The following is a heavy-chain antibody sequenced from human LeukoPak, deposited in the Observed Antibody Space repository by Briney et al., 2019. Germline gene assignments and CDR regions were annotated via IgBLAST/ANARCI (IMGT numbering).Heavy chain of an antibody. J-gene: IGHJ4*02. CDR2: ISSSSSTI. D-gene: IGHD6-13*01. CDR1: GFTFSSYR. CDR3: ARDRSMGIAAAGK. Sequence: QPGGSLRLSCAASGFTFSSYRMNWVRQAPGKGLEWVSYISSSSSTIYYADSVKGRFTISRDNAKNSLYLQMNSLRAEDTAVYYCARDRSMGIAAAGKWGQGTLVTVSS. V-gene: IGHV3-48*04.